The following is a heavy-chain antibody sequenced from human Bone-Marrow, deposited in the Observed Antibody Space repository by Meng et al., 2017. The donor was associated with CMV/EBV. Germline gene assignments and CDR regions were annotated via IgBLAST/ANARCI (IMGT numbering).Heavy chain of an antibody. V-gene: IGHV4-34*01. CDR1: GGSFSAYY. Sequence: SETLSLTCAVYGGSFSAYYWSWIRQPPGKGLEWIGEINHSGSTNYNPSLKSRVTISVDTSKNQFSLKLNSVTAADTAVYYCARRLPYSSGRTVDYWGQGTLVPVSS. CDR2: INHSGST. J-gene: IGHJ4*02. D-gene: IGHD6-19*01. CDR3: ARRLPYSSGRTVDY.